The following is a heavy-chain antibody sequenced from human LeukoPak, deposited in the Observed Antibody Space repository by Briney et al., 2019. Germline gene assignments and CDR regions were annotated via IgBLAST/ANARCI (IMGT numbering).Heavy chain of an antibody. CDR1: GFTVSSNY. D-gene: IGHD1-26*01. CDR3: AREGPSSPSGGFDY. Sequence: GGSLRLSCAASGFTVSSNYMSWVRQAPGKGLEGVSVIYSGGSTYYADSVKGRFTISRDNSKNTLYLQMNSLRAEDTAVYYCAREGPSSPSGGFDYWGQGTLVTVSS. J-gene: IGHJ4*02. CDR2: IYSGGST. V-gene: IGHV3-66*02.